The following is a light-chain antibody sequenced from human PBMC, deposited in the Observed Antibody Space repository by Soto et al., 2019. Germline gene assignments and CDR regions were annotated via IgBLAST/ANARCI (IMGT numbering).Light chain of an antibody. CDR3: KTWGTGIWV. CDR2: LNSDGSH. CDR1: SGLSSYA. V-gene: IGLV4-69*01. J-gene: IGLJ3*02. Sequence: QSVLTQSPSASASLGASVKLTCTLSSGLSSYAIAWHQQQPEKGPRYLMKLNSDGSHSKGDAIPDRFSGSSSGAERYLTISSLQSEDEADYYCKTWGTGIWVFGGGTKVTV.